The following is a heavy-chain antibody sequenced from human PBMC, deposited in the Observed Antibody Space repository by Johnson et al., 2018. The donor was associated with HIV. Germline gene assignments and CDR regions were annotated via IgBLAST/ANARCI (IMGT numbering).Heavy chain of an antibody. CDR2: ISSSGSTI. D-gene: IGHD6-19*01. Sequence: QVQLVESGGGLVKPGGSLRLSCAASGFTFSNAWMSWVRQAPGKGLEWVSYISSSGSTIYYADSVKGRFTISRDNAKNSLYLQMNSLRAEDTALYYCARDNIYGSAWGDAFDVWGQGTMVTVSS. CDR3: ARDNIYGSAWGDAFDV. V-gene: IGHV3-11*01. CDR1: GFTFSNAW. J-gene: IGHJ3*01.